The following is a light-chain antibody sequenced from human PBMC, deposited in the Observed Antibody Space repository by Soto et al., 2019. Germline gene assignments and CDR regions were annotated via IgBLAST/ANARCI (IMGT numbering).Light chain of an antibody. V-gene: IGLV2-14*01. CDR3: NSYTSSTIYV. CDR1: SSDLGGYDH. CDR2: EVN. Sequence: QSVLTQPAWGSGSPGQSNKISGTGNSSDLGGYDHVAWYQQHPGKAPKLMIYEVNNRPSGISNRFSGSKSGNTASLTISGLQAEDEADYYCNSYTSSTIYVFGTGTKVTVL. J-gene: IGLJ1*01.